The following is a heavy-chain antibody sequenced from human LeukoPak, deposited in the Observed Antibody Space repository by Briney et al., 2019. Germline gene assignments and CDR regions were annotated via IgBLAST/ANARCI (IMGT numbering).Heavy chain of an antibody. D-gene: IGHD3-3*01. CDR2: INHSGCT. J-gene: IGHJ4*02. V-gene: IGHV4-34*01. CDR1: GGSFSGYY. Sequence: SETLSLACAVYGGSFSGYYWSWIRQPPGKGLEWIGEINHSGCTNYNPSLKSRVTISVDTSKNQFSLKLSSVTAADTAVYYCASRPYDFWSGYYRKNLYYFDYWGQGTLVTVSS. CDR3: ASRPYDFWSGYYRKNLYYFDY.